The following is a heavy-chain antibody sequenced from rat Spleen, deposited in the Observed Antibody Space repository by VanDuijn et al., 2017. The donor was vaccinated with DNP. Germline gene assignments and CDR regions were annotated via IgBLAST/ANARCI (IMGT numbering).Heavy chain of an antibody. CDR3: ARHGGSPYWYFAF. J-gene: IGHJ1*01. D-gene: IGHD1-11*01. CDR2: ISYDGVHA. CDR1: GFTFSNYG. V-gene: IGHV5S13*01. Sequence: EVQVVESGGGLVQPGRSLKLSCAASGFTFSNYGMAWVRQAPKKGLEWVASISYDGVHAYYRGSVKGRFTISRDNANDSLYLQMNSLRSEDTATYYCARHGGSPYWYFAFWDPGTMVTVSS.